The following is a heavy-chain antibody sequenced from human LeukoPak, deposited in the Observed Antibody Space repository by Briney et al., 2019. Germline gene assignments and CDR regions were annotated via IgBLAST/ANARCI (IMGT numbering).Heavy chain of an antibody. Sequence: PGGSLRLSCAASGFTFSSYSMNWVRQAPGKGLEWVSSISSSSSYIYYADSVKGRFTISRDNAKNSLYLQTNSLRAEDTAVYYCARRSGSSDFDYWGQGTLVTVSS. V-gene: IGHV3-21*01. CDR3: ARRSGSSDFDY. D-gene: IGHD3-10*01. CDR1: GFTFSSYS. J-gene: IGHJ4*02. CDR2: ISSSSSYI.